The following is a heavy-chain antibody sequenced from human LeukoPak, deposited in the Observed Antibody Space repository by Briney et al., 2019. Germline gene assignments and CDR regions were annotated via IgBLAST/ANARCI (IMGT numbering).Heavy chain of an antibody. D-gene: IGHD3-10*01. V-gene: IGHV4-39*07. CDR2: FFYGSDT. CDR1: GGSISGSNYY. Sequence: PSETPSLTCTVSGGSISGSNYYWDWIRQSPGKGPEWIGSFFYGSDTYYNPSLQSRVTISVDTSRNQLSLSVMSVTAADTAVYYCARDHDLIRGVPDYWGQGIFVTISS. CDR3: ARDHDLIRGVPDY. J-gene: IGHJ4*02.